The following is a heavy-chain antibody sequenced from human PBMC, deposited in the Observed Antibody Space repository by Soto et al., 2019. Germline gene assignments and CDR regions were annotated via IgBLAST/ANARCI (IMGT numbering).Heavy chain of an antibody. J-gene: IGHJ4*02. CDR2: MNPNSGGT. CDR3: PRDLAKGGGRAGFDY. D-gene: IGHD1-26*01. Sequence: GSVKGYCKGSVYPFTVYYMHLVRQAPSQGLEWMGWMNPNSGGTMYPQKFQGRVTMTWDTSISTAYMALTRLRSDDTAVYYCPRDLAKGGGRAGFDYWGQGTLVTGSS. V-gene: IGHV1-2*02. CDR1: VYPFTVYY.